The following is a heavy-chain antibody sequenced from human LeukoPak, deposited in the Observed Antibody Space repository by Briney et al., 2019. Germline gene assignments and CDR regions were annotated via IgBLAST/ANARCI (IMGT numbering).Heavy chain of an antibody. CDR2: ISAYNGNT. J-gene: IGHJ4*02. CDR3: ARVGSSGWHEDYYFDY. V-gene: IGHV1-18*01. Sequence: GASVKVSCKASGYTFTSYGISWVRQAPGQGREWMGWISAYNGNTNYAQKLQGRVTMTTDTSTSTAYMELRSLRSDDTAVYYCARVGSSGWHEDYYFDYWGQGTLVTVSS. CDR1: GYTFTSYG. D-gene: IGHD6-19*01.